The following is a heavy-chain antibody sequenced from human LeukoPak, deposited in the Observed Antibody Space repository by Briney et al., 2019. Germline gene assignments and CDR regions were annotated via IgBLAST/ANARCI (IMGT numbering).Heavy chain of an antibody. D-gene: IGHD2-21*02. V-gene: IGHV1-2*02. J-gene: IGHJ4*02. Sequence: ASVKVSCKASGYTFTGYFLHWVRQAPGQGLAWMGWINPNSGGTNYAQKFQGRVTMTRDTSISTAYMELSSLRSDDTAVYYCARVRVTRVVTAVIDYWGRGTLVTVAS. CDR1: GYTFTGYF. CDR3: ARVRVTRVVTAVIDY. CDR2: INPNSGGT.